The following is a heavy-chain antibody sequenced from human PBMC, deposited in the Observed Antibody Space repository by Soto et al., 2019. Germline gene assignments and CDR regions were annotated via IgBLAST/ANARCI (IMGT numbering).Heavy chain of an antibody. CDR1: DYTFINYG. Sequence: AAVKLSCKASDYTFINYGISWVRQAPGQGLEWMGWISVHNGNTNYPQKFQGRVSMTTNTSTNTAYMELRSLRSDDTAVYYCARDAVVWNGGDRYYYGLDVWGQGTTVTVYS. V-gene: IGHV1-18*01. J-gene: IGHJ6*02. CDR3: ARDAVVWNGGDRYYYGLDV. D-gene: IGHD1-1*01. CDR2: ISVHNGNT.